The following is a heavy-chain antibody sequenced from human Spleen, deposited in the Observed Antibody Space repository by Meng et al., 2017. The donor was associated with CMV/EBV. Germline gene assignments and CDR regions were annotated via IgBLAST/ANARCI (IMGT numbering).Heavy chain of an antibody. Sequence: ASVKVSCKASGYTFTAHYFHWVRQAPGQGLEWMGWIHPHRGDTNYAQQFQGRVTLTRDTSINTGYMELTRLTSDDTAVYYCARIVVGANDFDYWGQGTLVTVSS. J-gene: IGHJ4*02. CDR2: IHPHRGDT. V-gene: IGHV1-2*02. D-gene: IGHD1-26*01. CDR1: GYTFTAHY. CDR3: ARIVVGANDFDY.